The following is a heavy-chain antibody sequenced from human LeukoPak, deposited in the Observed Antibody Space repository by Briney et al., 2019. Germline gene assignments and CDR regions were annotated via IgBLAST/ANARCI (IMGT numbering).Heavy chain of an antibody. CDR3: ARVSGYDWESFYDY. CDR1: GGSISSYY. CDR2: IYYSGST. J-gene: IGHJ4*02. Sequence: PSETLSLTCTVSGGSISSYYWSWIRQPPGKGLEWIGYIYYSGSTNYNPSLKSRVTISVDTSKNQFSLGLSSVTAADTAVYYCARVSGYDWESFYDYWGQGTLVTVSS. V-gene: IGHV4-59*01. D-gene: IGHD5-12*01.